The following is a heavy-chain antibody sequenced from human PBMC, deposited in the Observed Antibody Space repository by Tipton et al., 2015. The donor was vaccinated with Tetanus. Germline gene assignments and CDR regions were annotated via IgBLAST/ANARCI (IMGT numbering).Heavy chain of an antibody. J-gene: IGHJ6*02. D-gene: IGHD2-15*01. CDR2: ISWDGGST. CDR1: GFTFDDYT. V-gene: IGHV3-43*01. Sequence: SLRLSCAASGFTFDDYTMHWVRQAPGKGLEWVSLISWDGGSTYYADSVKGRFTISRDNSKNSLYLQMNSLRAEDTAVYYCAKSHGYCSGGSCYYYYGMDVWGQGTTVPVSS. CDR3: AKSHGYCSGGSCYYYYGMDV.